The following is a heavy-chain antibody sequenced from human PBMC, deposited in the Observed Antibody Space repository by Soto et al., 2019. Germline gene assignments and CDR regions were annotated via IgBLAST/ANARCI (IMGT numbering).Heavy chain of an antibody. CDR3: ASALLDYGDYYFHN. CDR1: GGSISSYY. Sequence: PSETLSLTCTVSGGSISSYYWIWIRQPAGKGLEWIGRIYISGSTNYNPSLESRVTMSVDTSKNQFSLRLSSVTAADTAVYYCASALLDYGDYYFHNWGQGALVTVSS. CDR2: IYISGST. J-gene: IGHJ4*02. V-gene: IGHV4-4*07. D-gene: IGHD4-17*01.